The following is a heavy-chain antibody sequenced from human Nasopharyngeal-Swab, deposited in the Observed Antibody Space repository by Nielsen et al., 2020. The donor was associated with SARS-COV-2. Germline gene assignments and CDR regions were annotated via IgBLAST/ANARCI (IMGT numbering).Heavy chain of an antibody. V-gene: IGHV3-11*06. Sequence: GEALKISCAASGFTFSDYYMSWIRQAPGKGLEWVSYISSSSSYTNYADSVKGRFTISRDNAKNSLYLQMNSLRAEDTAVYYCASLDTAMVPGRYWGQGTLVTDSS. D-gene: IGHD5-18*01. CDR1: GFTFSDYY. J-gene: IGHJ4*02. CDR2: ISSSSSYT. CDR3: ASLDTAMVPGRY.